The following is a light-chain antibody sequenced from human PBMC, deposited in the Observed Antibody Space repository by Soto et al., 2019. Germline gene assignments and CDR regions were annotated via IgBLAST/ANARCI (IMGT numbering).Light chain of an antibody. V-gene: IGKV3-11*01. CDR1: QSVGTY. Sequence: EIVLTQSPATLSLSPGERATLSCRASQSVGTYLAWYQQKPGQAPRLLIYDASNRATGIPARFSGSGSGTDFTLTISGLEPEDFAVYYCQQRTHWPPLTFGGGPKVEIK. CDR3: QQRTHWPPLT. CDR2: DAS. J-gene: IGKJ4*01.